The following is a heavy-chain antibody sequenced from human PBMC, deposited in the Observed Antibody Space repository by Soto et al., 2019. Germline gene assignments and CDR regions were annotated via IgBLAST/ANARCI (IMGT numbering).Heavy chain of an antibody. V-gene: IGHV4-59*01. CDR2: IYYSGST. Sequence: QVQLQESGPGLVKPSETLSLTCTVSGGSISSYYWSWIRQPPGKGLEWIGYIYYSGSTNYNPSLKSRVTISVDTSKNQFSLKLTSVTAADTAVYYCARRYGGNFDYWRQGTLVTVSS. D-gene: IGHD1-26*01. CDR3: ARRYGGNFDY. CDR1: GGSISSYY. J-gene: IGHJ4*02.